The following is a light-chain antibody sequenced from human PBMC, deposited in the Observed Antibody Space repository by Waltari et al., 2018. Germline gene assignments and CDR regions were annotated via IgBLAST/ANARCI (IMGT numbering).Light chain of an antibody. CDR1: QSIINW. Sequence: DIQLTQSPSTLPASVGDRVIITCRASQSIINWFALYQQKPGKAPKLLIYYASTLESGVPSRISGSSASTDVTPTISSRQPDDFATYYCQQYNSYSLLTFGGGTKIEIK. CDR3: QQYNSYSLLT. J-gene: IGKJ4*02. CDR2: YAS. V-gene: IGKV1-5*03.